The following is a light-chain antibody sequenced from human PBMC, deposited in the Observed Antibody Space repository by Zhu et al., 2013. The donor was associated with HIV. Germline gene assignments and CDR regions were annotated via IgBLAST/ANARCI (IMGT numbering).Light chain of an antibody. CDR2: GAS. CDR3: QQYNNWLT. V-gene: IGKV3-15*01. J-gene: IGKJ4*01. Sequence: EIVMTQSPATLSVSPGERATLSCRASQSISSKLVWYQQKLGQAPRLLIYGASTRATGVPARFSGSGSGTDFTLTISRLEPEDFAVYYCQQYNNWLTFGGGTKVE. CDR1: QSISSK.